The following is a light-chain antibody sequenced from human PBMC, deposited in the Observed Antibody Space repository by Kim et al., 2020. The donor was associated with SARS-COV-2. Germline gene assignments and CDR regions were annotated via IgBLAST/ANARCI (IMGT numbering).Light chain of an antibody. CDR1: NIGGKS. CDR2: YDS. Sequence: PGETARITCGGNNIGGKSVNWYQQKPGQAPVLVIYYDSVRPSGIPERFSGSNSGNTATLTISRVEAGDEADYYCQVWDSSSDHPVFGGGTQLTVL. V-gene: IGLV3-21*04. J-gene: IGLJ3*02. CDR3: QVWDSSSDHPV.